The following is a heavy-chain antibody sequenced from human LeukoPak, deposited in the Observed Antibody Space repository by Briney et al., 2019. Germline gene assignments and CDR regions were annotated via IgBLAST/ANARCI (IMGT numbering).Heavy chain of an antibody. CDR2: IYWDDDK. Sequence: SGPTLVKPTQTLTPTCTFSGFSLSTSAVGVGWIRQPPGKALEWLALIYWDDDKRYNPSLNSRLTIAKGTSRSQVVLTMTNMDPVDTATYYCAYTASVRGLDYWGPVTLVTVSS. CDR1: GFSLSTSAVG. J-gene: IGHJ4*02. CDR3: AYTASVRGLDY. V-gene: IGHV2-5*02.